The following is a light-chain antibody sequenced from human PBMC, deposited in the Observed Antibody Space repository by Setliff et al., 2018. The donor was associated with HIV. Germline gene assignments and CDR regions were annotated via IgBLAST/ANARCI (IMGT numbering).Light chain of an antibody. J-gene: IGLJ1*01. Sequence: QPASVSGSPGQSITISCTGTSSDVGCXXYVSWYQQHPXXXPKLMIFEXSNRXXGISNRFXGSKSXNTASLTISGLQAEDEADYYCSSYSIRNTXPFGTGTKVTVL. CDR2: EXS. CDR1: SSDVGCXXY. CDR3: SSYSIRNTXP. V-gene: IGLV2-14*01.